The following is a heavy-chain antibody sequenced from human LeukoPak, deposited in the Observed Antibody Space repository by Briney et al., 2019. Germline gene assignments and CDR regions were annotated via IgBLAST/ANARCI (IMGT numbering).Heavy chain of an antibody. D-gene: IGHD3-22*01. Sequence: GASLKVSCKASGYTFTTYEINWVRHATGQGLEWIGRMNPTSGNTGYAQQFQGRVTMTRNTSISTAYMELSSLRSEDTAVYYCARATSSHYYDSTGDHLGYWGQGTLVTVSS. CDR2: MNPTSGNT. CDR3: ARATSSHYYDSTGDHLGY. V-gene: IGHV1-8*01. J-gene: IGHJ4*02. CDR1: GYTFTTYE.